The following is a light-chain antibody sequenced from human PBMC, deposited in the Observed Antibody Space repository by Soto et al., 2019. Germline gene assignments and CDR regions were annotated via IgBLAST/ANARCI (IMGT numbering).Light chain of an antibody. CDR1: SSNIGSNY. J-gene: IGLJ2*01. Sequence: QSVLTQSPSASGTPGQRVTISCSGSSSNIGSNYVYWYQQLPGAAPKLLIYNNNQRPSGVPDRFSGSKSATSASLALSGLRSEDEADYYCATWDDSLLFGGGTKLTVL. CDR2: NNN. V-gene: IGLV1-47*02. CDR3: ATWDDSLL.